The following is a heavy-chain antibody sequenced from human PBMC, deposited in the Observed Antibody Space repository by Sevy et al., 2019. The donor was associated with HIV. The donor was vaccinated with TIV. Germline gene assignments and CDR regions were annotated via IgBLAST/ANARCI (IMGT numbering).Heavy chain of an antibody. J-gene: IGHJ4*02. V-gene: IGHV3-64D*06. CDR2: ISSNGGST. Sequence: GGSMRLSCSASGFTLSSYAMHWVRQAPGNGLEYVSAISSNGGSTYYADSVNGRCTISRENSKNTPYLQMSSLRAEDTAVDYCVKDRDCSNGVVVVFDYWGQGTLVTVSS. CDR1: GFTLSSYA. CDR3: VKDRDCSNGVVVVFDY. D-gene: IGHD2-8*01.